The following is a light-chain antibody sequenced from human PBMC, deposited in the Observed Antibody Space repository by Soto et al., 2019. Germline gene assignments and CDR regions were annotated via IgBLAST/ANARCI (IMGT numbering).Light chain of an antibody. J-gene: IGLJ1*01. CDR1: NSNLGAGYD. V-gene: IGLV1-40*01. Sequence: QSVLTQPPSVSGAPGQRVTISCTGNNSNLGAGYDVHWYQQLPGAAPKLVIFGNRNRPSGVPERFSGSKSGTSASLAITGLQAEDEADYFCTSFTSTSSLYVFGTGTQLTVL. CDR2: GNR. CDR3: TSFTSTSSLYV.